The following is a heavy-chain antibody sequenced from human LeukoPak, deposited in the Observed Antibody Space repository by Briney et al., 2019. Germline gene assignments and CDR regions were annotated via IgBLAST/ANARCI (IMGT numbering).Heavy chain of an antibody. J-gene: IGHJ4*02. V-gene: IGHV1-18*01. CDR3: AREFGAVDTAMVGEGY. CDR1: GYTFTSYG. Sequence: ALVKVSCKASGYTFTSYGISWVRQAPGQGLEWMGWISAYNGNTNYAQKLQGRVTMTTDTSTSTAYMELRSLRSDDTAVYYCAREFGAVDTAMVGEGYWGQGTLVTVSS. CDR2: ISAYNGNT. D-gene: IGHD5-18*01.